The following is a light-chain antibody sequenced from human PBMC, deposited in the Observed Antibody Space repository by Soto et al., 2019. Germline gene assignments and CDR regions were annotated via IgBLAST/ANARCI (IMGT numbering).Light chain of an antibody. CDR3: QQRNNWPST. CDR2: DAS. Sequence: EIVLTQSPATLSLSPGERATLSCRASQRVSRYLDWYQQKPGQAPRLLISDASNTATGIPARFSGSGSVTDFTLTISSLEPEDFAVYYIQQRNNWPSTFGGGSKVQIK. V-gene: IGKV3-11*01. CDR1: QRVSRY. J-gene: IGKJ4*01.